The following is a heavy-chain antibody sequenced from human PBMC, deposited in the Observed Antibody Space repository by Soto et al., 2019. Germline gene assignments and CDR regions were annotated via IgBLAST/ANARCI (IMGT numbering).Heavy chain of an antibody. V-gene: IGHV3-21*01. CDR3: ARGDVVVLTATSNFDY. CDR1: GFTFSSYT. Sequence: EVQLVESGGGLVKPGGSLRLSCAASGFTFSSYTMKWVRQAPGKGLEWVASISSSYYIKYADSVKGRFTISRDNAKNSLYLQMNSLRAEDTAVYYCARGDVVVLTATSNFDYWRQGTLVTVSS. J-gene: IGHJ4*02. CDR2: ISSSYYI. D-gene: IGHD2-21*02.